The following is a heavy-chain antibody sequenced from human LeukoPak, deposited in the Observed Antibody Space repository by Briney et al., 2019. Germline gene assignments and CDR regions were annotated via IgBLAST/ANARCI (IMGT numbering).Heavy chain of an antibody. D-gene: IGHD6-19*01. CDR1: GFAFSSYE. CDR3: AASGYSSGWYYY. CDR2: ISGSGGST. J-gene: IGHJ4*02. Sequence: QPGGSLRLSCAASGFAFSSYEMNWVRQAPGKGLEWVSAISGSGGSTYYADSVKGRFTISRDNSKNTLYLQMNSLRAEDTAVYYCAASGYSSGWYYYWGQGTLVTVSS. V-gene: IGHV3-23*01.